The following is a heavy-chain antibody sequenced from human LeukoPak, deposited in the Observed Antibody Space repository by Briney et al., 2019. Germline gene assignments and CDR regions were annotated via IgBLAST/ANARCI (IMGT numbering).Heavy chain of an antibody. CDR2: INHGGGT. CDR1: GGSFSDYF. CDR3: ARGEDGTGDYRPTYFDS. D-gene: IGHD4-17*01. J-gene: IGHJ4*02. Sequence: SETLSLTCAVYGGSFSDYFWNWIRQPPGKGLERIGEINHGGGTRYNPSLKSRATISVDTSKKQFSLNLTSVTAADTAVYYCARGEDGTGDYRPTYFDSWGQGTLVTVSS. V-gene: IGHV4-34*01.